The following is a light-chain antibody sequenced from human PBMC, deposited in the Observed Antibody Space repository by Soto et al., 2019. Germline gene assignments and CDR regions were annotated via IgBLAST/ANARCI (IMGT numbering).Light chain of an antibody. CDR1: QVIGSA. CDR2: DAS. CDR3: QQFNGFPLT. V-gene: IGKV1-13*02. Sequence: IQLTQSPSSLSASVGDRVTITCRAGQVIGSALAWYQQRPGKAPKLLLYDASNLEAGVPSRFSGSGSGTDFTLTITSLRPEDFAIYYCQQFNGFPLTFGGGTKVQIK. J-gene: IGKJ4*01.